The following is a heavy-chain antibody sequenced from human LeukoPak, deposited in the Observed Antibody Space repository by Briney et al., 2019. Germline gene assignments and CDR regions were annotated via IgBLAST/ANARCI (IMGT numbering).Heavy chain of an antibody. CDR2: IYYSGST. Sequence: PSETLSLTCTVSGGSISSYYWSWIRQPPGKGLEWIGYIYYSGSTNYNPSLKSRVTISVDTSKNQFSLKLSSVTAADTAVYYCARGTGESDWFDPWGQGTLVTVSS. CDR3: ARGTGESDWFDP. J-gene: IGHJ5*02. D-gene: IGHD2-21*01. CDR1: GGSISSYY. V-gene: IGHV4-59*01.